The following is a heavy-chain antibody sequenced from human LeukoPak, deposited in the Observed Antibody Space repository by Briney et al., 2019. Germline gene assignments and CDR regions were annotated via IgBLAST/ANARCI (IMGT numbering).Heavy chain of an antibody. CDR2: ISYDGSNK. CDR3: ASIIVVVPAATSGFDY. CDR1: GFTSSSYA. D-gene: IGHD2-2*01. V-gene: IGHV3-30-3*01. J-gene: IGHJ4*02. Sequence: GGSLRLSCAASGFTSSSYAMHWVRQAPGKGLEWVAVISYDGSNKYYADSVKGRFTISRDNSKNTLYLQMNSLRAEDTAVYYCASIIVVVPAATSGFDYWGQGTLVTVSS.